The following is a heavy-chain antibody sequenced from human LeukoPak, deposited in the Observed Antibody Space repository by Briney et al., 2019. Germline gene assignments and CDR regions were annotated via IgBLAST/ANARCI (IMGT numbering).Heavy chain of an antibody. Sequence: NPGGSLRLSCAASGFTFDDYAMHWVRQAPGKGLECVSHITWNGGSTYYADSVKGRFTISRDNSKNTLYLQMNRLRAEDTAVYYCAKVLQLYGDFDYWGQGTLVTVSS. J-gene: IGHJ4*02. CDR2: ITWNGGST. CDR1: GFTFDDYA. V-gene: IGHV3-43D*03. D-gene: IGHD4-17*01. CDR3: AKVLQLYGDFDY.